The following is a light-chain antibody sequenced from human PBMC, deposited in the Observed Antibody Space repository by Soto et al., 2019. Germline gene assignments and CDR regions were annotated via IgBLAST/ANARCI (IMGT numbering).Light chain of an antibody. CDR2: AAS. CDR1: QGISSY. J-gene: IGKJ2*01. Sequence: AIRMTQSPSSLPASTGDRVTITCRASQGISSYLAWYQQKPGKAPKLLIYAASTLQSGVPSRFSGSGSGTDFTLTISCLQSEDFATYYCQQYYSYPLYTFGQGTKVDIK. V-gene: IGKV1-8*01. CDR3: QQYYSYPLYT.